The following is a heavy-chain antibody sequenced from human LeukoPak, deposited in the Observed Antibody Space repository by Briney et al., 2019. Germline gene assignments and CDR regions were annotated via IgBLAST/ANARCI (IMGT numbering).Heavy chain of an antibody. V-gene: IGHV1-69*04. Sequence: SVKVSCKASGGTFSSYAISWVRQAPGHGLEWMGRIIPILGIANYAQKFQGRVTITADKSTSTAYMELSSLRSEDTAVYYCARGKYQLIPYYFDYWGQGTLVTVSS. CDR2: IIPILGIA. CDR3: ARGKYQLIPYYFDY. CDR1: GGTFSSYA. J-gene: IGHJ4*02. D-gene: IGHD2-2*01.